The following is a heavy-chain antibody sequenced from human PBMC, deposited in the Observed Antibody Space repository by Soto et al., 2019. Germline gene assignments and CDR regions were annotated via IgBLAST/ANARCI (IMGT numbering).Heavy chain of an antibody. V-gene: IGHV3-64D*06. Sequence: GSLRLSCSASEFTFSSYAMHWVRQAPGKGLEYVSAISSNGGSTYYADSVKGRFTISRDNSKNTLYLQMSSLRAEDTAVYYCVKDRRIVGATDAFDIWGQGTMVTVSS. CDR2: ISSNGGST. D-gene: IGHD1-26*01. J-gene: IGHJ3*02. CDR1: EFTFSSYA. CDR3: VKDRRIVGATDAFDI.